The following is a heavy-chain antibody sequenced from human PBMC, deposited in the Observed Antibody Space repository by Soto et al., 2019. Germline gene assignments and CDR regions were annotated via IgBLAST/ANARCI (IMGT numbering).Heavy chain of an antibody. CDR3: ARDTITGHFDS. CDR2: INHSGST. D-gene: IGHD5-12*01. Sequence: SETLSLTCGGYGGSFSGYYWTWIRQPPGTGLEWIGEINHSGSTNYNPSLKSRVTISVDTSKNQFSLKLTSVTAADTAVYYCARDTITGHFDSWGQGTLLTVSS. V-gene: IGHV4-34*01. CDR1: GGSFSGYY. J-gene: IGHJ4*02.